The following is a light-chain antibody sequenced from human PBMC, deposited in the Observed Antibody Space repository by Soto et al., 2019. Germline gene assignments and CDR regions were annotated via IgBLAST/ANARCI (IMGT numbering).Light chain of an antibody. Sequence: QSVLTQPPSASGSPGQSVTISCTGTSSDVGGYNYVSWYQRHPGKAPKLMTYDVTKRPSGVPDRFSGSKSGNTASLTVSGLLAEDEADYYCSSYAGTHIVFGTGTKVTVL. J-gene: IGLJ1*01. CDR1: SSDVGGYNY. CDR3: SSYAGTHIV. V-gene: IGLV2-8*01. CDR2: DVT.